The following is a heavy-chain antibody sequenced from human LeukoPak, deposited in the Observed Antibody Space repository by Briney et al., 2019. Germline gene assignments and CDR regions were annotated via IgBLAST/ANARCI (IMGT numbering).Heavy chain of an antibody. D-gene: IGHD2-2*01. CDR2: IGTAGDT. CDR1: GFTFSSYD. CDR3: ARGTGGYVVVPAWGKTDYYYMDV. J-gene: IGHJ6*03. Sequence: PGGSLRLSCAASGFTFSSYDMHWVRQATGKGLEWVSAIGTAGDTYYPGSVKGRFTISRENAKNSLYLQMNSLRAGDTAVYYYARGTGGYVVVPAWGKTDYYYMDVWGKGTTVTVSS. V-gene: IGHV3-13*01.